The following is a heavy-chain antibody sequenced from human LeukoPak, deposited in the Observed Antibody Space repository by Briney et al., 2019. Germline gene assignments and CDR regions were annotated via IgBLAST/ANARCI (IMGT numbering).Heavy chain of an antibody. CDR3: ARSAARTTMIVTKKYYFDY. J-gene: IGHJ4*02. CDR1: GFTFSSYE. Sequence: GGSLRLSCAASGFTFSSYEMNWVRQAPGKGLEWVPYISSSGSTIYYADSVKGRFTISRDNAKNSLYLQMNSLRAEDTAVYYCARSAARTTMIVTKKYYFDYWGQGTLVTVSS. CDR2: ISSSGSTI. V-gene: IGHV3-48*03. D-gene: IGHD3-22*01.